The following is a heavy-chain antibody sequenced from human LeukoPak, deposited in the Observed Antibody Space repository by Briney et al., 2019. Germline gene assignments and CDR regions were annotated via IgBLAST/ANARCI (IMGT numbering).Heavy chain of an antibody. CDR2: IYPGDSDT. V-gene: IGHV5-51*01. Sequence: GGSLQISCQGSGSSFTSYWIGWVRQLPGKGLEWMGIIYPGDSDTRYSPSFQGQVTISADKSISTAYLQWSSLKASDTAMYYCAGPVTTDAFDIWGQGTMVTVSS. D-gene: IGHD1-1*01. CDR3: AGPVTTDAFDI. J-gene: IGHJ3*02. CDR1: GSSFTSYW.